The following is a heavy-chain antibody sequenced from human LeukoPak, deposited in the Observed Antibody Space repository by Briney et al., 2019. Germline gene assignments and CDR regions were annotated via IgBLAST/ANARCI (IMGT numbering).Heavy chain of an antibody. D-gene: IGHD3-3*01. CDR1: GLAFSSYG. J-gene: IGHJ4*02. V-gene: IGHV3-30*03. CDR3: ARERNFYYFDY. Sequence: GRSLRLSCAASGLAFSSYGMDWVRKAPGKGLEWGAVISYHGSNKYYADSVKGPFTISIDNAKNSLYLQMSSLRGEDTAVYYCARERNFYYFDYWGQGALVTVSS. CDR2: ISYHGSNK.